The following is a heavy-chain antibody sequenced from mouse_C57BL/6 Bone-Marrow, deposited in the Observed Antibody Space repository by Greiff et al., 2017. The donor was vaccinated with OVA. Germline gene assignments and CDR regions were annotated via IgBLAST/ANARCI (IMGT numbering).Heavy chain of an antibody. CDR3: AMRVSSPDAMDD. J-gene: IGHJ4*01. Sequence: VQLQQPGAELVKPGASVKVSCKASGYTFTSSWMHWVKQRPGQGLEWIGRIHPSDSDTNYNQKFKGKATFTVDKSSSRGYMQLSSLTSEDSAVYYCAMRVSSPDAMDDWGQGTSVTVST. D-gene: IGHD1-1*01. V-gene: IGHV1-74*01. CDR1: GYTFTSSW. CDR2: IHPSDSDT.